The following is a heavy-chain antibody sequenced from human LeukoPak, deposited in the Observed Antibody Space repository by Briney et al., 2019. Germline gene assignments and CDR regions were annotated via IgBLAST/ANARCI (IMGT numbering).Heavy chain of an antibody. Sequence: GGSLRLSCAASGFTVSNNYINWVRQAPGKGLEWVSLIYGSGSADYADSVKGRFTISRDNSMNTVYLQMNSLRAEDTAVYYCASSSSSWSLRTTDAFDIWGQGTMVTVSS. J-gene: IGHJ3*02. CDR2: IYGSGSA. CDR1: GFTVSNNY. D-gene: IGHD3-10*01. V-gene: IGHV3-66*01. CDR3: ASSSSSWSLRTTDAFDI.